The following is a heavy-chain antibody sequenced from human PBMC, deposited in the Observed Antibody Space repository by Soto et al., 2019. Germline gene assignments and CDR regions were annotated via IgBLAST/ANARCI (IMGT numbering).Heavy chain of an antibody. CDR1: GYTFTSYG. CDR2: ISAYNGNT. J-gene: IGHJ3*02. V-gene: IGHV1-18*01. D-gene: IGHD3-22*01. CDR3: ARDTGTHYYDSSGQEAFDI. Sequence: VASVKVSCKASGYTFTSYGISWVRQAPGQGLEWMGWISAYNGNTNYAQKLQGRVTMTTDTSTSTAYMELRSLRSDDTAVYYCARDTGTHYYDSSGQEAFDIWGQGTMVTVSS.